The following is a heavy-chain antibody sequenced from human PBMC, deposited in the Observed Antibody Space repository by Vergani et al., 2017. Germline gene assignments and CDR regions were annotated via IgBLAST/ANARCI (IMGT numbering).Heavy chain of an antibody. Sequence: QVQLQQWGAGLLKPSETLSLTCAVYGGSFSGYYWSWIRQPPGKGLEWIGEINHRGSTNYNPSLKSRVTISVDTSKNQFSLTLSSVTAADTAVYYCARAKVVVSYYGSGSYYQLPKYYFDYWGQGTLVTVSS. CDR2: INHRGST. CDR3: ARAKVVVSYYGSGSYYQLPKYYFDY. CDR1: GGSFSGYY. V-gene: IGHV4-34*01. J-gene: IGHJ4*02. D-gene: IGHD3-10*01.